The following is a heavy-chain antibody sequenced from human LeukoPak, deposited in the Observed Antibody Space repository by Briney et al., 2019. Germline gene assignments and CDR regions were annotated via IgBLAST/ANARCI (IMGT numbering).Heavy chain of an antibody. V-gene: IGHV1-69*13. Sequence: GASVKVSCKASGGTFSSYAIGWVRQAPGQGLEWMGGIIPIFGTANYAQKFQGRVTITADESTSTAYMELSSLRSEDTAVYYCARDTRPTTGYYYDSSGPFDYWGQGTLVTVSS. J-gene: IGHJ4*02. CDR2: IIPIFGTA. D-gene: IGHD3-22*01. CDR3: ARDTRPTTGYYYDSSGPFDY. CDR1: GGTFSSYA.